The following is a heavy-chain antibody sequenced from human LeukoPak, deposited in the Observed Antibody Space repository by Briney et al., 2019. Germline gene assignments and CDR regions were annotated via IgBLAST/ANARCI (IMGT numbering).Heavy chain of an antibody. J-gene: IGHJ3*02. CDR2: IHYSEST. CDR3: ARGLGAAATGDAFDI. V-gene: IGHV4-59*01. D-gene: IGHD6-13*01. Sequence: SETLSLTCTVSGGPIRSYYWSWMRQPPGKGLEWIGNIHYSESTNFNPSLKSRVAIAVDTSKNQFSLSMRSVTAADTAVYYCARGLGAAATGDAFDIWGQGTMVTVSS. CDR1: GGPIRSYY.